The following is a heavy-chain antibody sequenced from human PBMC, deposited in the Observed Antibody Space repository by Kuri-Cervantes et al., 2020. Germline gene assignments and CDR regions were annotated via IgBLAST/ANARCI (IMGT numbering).Heavy chain of an antibody. D-gene: IGHD2-15*01. V-gene: IGHV3-11*01. CDR1: GFTFSDYY. J-gene: IGHJ5*02. CDR3: ARDLPRGGGRPWFDP. Sequence: GESLKISCAASGFTFSDYYMRWIRQAPGKGLEWVSYFSSSGSTIYYADSVKGRFTISRDNAKNSLYLQMNSLRATDTAVYYFARDLPRGGGRPWFDPGGQGTLVTVSS. CDR2: FSSSGSTI.